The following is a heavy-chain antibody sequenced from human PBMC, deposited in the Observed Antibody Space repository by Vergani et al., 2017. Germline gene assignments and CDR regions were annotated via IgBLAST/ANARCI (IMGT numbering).Heavy chain of an antibody. V-gene: IGHV3-53*01. CDR3: ARVVQWLDAKYFDY. J-gene: IGHJ4*02. CDR1: GFTVSSNY. CDR2: IYSGGST. D-gene: IGHD6-19*01. Sequence: EVQLVESGGGLIQPGGSLRLSCAASGFTVSSNYMSWVRQAPGKGLEWVAVIYSGGSTYYADSVKGRFTISRDNSKNTLYLQMNSLRAEDTAVYYCARVVQWLDAKYFDYWGQGTLVTVSS.